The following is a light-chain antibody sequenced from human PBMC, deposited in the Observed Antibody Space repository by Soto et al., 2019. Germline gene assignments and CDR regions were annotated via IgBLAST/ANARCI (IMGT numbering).Light chain of an antibody. V-gene: IGKV3-15*01. CDR2: GAS. CDR3: QQYNYWPRT. Sequence: EIVMTQSPATLSVSPGERATLSCRASQSVSSNLAWYQQKPGQAPRLLIYGASTGATGIPARFSGSGSGTEFTLTNSSLQSGDFAVYYCQQYNYWPRTFGQGTKVEIK. CDR1: QSVSSN. J-gene: IGKJ1*01.